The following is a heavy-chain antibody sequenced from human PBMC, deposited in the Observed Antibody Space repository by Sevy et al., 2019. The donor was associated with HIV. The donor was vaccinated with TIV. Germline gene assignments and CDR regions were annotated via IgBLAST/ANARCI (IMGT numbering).Heavy chain of an antibody. CDR3: ARDQEYSGYDYLDAFDI. V-gene: IGHV3-7*01. CDR2: IKQDGSEK. D-gene: IGHD5-12*01. Sequence: GGSLRLSCAASGFTFSSYWMSWVRQAPGKGLEWVANIKQDGSEKYYVDSVKGRFTISRDNAKNSLYLQMNSLRAEDTAVYYCARDQEYSGYDYLDAFDIWGQGTTVTVSS. J-gene: IGHJ3*02. CDR1: GFTFSSYW.